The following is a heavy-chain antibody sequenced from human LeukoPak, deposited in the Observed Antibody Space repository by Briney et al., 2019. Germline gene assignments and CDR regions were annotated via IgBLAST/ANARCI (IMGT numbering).Heavy chain of an antibody. J-gene: IGHJ4*02. Sequence: SEPLSLTCNVSGVSVSTSHWNWIRQRPGKGLEWIGCLSYTGKTDYNPSLKSRVSISLGSSNNHFSLKLTSVTAADTAVYYCSEGYFEPFDHWGQGILVTVSS. V-gene: IGHV4-59*02. D-gene: IGHD2/OR15-2a*01. CDR1: GVSVSTSH. CDR2: LSYTGKT. CDR3: SEGYFEPFDH.